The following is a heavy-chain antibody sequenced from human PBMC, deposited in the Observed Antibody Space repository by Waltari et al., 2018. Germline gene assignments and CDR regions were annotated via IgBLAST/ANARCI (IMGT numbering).Heavy chain of an antibody. Sequence: QVQLVQSGAEVKKPGSSVKVSCKASGGTFSSYAISWVRQAPGQGLEWMGGIIPILCRANYAQKFQGRVTITADKSTSTAYMELSSLRSEDTAVYYCARGQNYGDYGRFDYWGQGTLVTVSS. V-gene: IGHV1-69*10. CDR3: ARGQNYGDYGRFDY. D-gene: IGHD4-17*01. J-gene: IGHJ4*02. CDR2: IIPILCRA. CDR1: GGTFSSYA.